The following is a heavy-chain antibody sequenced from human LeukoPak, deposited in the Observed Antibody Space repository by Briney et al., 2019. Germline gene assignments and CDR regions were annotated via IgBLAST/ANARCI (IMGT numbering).Heavy chain of an antibody. CDR2: IIHSGRT. CDR1: GGSFRGYY. D-gene: IGHD4-17*01. CDR3: ARGVPDYDHYGSNWFDP. V-gene: IGHV4-34*12. J-gene: IGHJ5*02. Sequence: SEPLSPTCAVQGGSFRGYYWSWIRQPPGKGLEWMGEIIHSGRTNYNPSLTSRVTLSVDTSTDQFSLKVSSESAADTAVYYCARGVPDYDHYGSNWFDPWGKGTLVTVSS.